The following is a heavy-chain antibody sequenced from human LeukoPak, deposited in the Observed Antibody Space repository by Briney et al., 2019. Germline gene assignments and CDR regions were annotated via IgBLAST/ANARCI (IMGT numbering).Heavy chain of an antibody. V-gene: IGHV1-3*01. CDR3: AREEGGSSWVDAFDI. Sequence: ASVKVSCKGSGYTFTSYAMHWVRQAPGQRLEWMGWINAGNGNTKYSQKFQGRVTITRDTSTSTAYMELSSLRSEDTAVYYCAREEGGSSWVDAFDIWGQGTMVTVSS. D-gene: IGHD6-13*01. CDR1: GYTFTSYA. J-gene: IGHJ3*02. CDR2: INAGNGNT.